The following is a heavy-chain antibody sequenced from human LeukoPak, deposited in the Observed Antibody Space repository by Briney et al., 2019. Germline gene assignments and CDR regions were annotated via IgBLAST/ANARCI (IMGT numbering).Heavy chain of an antibody. D-gene: IGHD2-2*02. J-gene: IGHJ6*03. CDR3: ARNPPPPRYCSSTSCYTYYYYYMDV. V-gene: IGHV3-30*03. CDR2: ISYDGSNK. CDR1: GFTFSSYG. Sequence: PGGSLRLSCAASGFTFSSYGMHWVRQAPGKGLEWVAVISYDGSNKYYADSVKGRFTISRDNSKNTLYLQMNSLRAEDTAVYYCARNPPPPRYCSSTSCYTYYYYYMDVWGKGTTVTVSS.